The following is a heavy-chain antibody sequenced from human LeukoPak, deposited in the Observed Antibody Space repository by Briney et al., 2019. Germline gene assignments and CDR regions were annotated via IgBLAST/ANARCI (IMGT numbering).Heavy chain of an antibody. J-gene: IGHJ5*02. CDR2: IYYSGST. Sequence: SSETLSLTCTVSGRSISSYYWSWIRHPPGKGLEWVGYIYYSGSTNYNPSLKSRVTISVDTSKNQFSLKLSSVTAADTAVYYCARSPITIFGVVTGFDPWGQGTLVTVSS. CDR1: GRSISSYY. V-gene: IGHV4-59*01. CDR3: ARSPITIFGVVTGFDP. D-gene: IGHD3-3*01.